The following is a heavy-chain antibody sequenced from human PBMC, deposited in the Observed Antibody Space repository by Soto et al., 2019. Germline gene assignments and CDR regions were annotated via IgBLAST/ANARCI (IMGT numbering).Heavy chain of an antibody. CDR2: IYSGGNT. Sequence: GGSLRLSCAASGFTVSPNYMSWVRQAPGKGLEWVSVIYSGGNTYYADSVKGRFTISRDNSKNTLYLQMNSLRAEDTALYYCARDDQYYYYMDVWGKGTTVTVSS. J-gene: IGHJ6*03. CDR3: ARDDQYYYYMDV. CDR1: GFTVSPNY. V-gene: IGHV3-66*01.